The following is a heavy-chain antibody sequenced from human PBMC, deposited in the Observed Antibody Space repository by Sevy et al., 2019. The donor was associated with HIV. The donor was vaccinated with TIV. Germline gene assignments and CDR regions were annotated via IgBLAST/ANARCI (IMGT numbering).Heavy chain of an antibody. V-gene: IGHV3-21*01. CDR1: GFTFSSYS. D-gene: IGHD3-16*01. Sequence: GGSLRLSCAASGFTFSSYSMNWVRQAPGKGLEWVSSISSSSSYIYYADSVKGRFTISRDNAKNSLYLQMNSLRAEDTAVYYCARVAGGGATDAFDIWGQGTMVIVSS. CDR2: ISSSSSYI. CDR3: ARVAGGGATDAFDI. J-gene: IGHJ3*02.